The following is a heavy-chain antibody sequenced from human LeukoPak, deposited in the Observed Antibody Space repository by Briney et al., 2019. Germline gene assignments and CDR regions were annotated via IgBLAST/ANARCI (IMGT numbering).Heavy chain of an antibody. D-gene: IGHD1-26*01. V-gene: IGHV4-34*01. CDR3: TRTSPGIPLDF. CDR1: GVSFSGYY. J-gene: IGHJ4*02. CDR2: ISHSGRS. Sequence: SETLSLTCAVPGVSFSGYYWSWIRQPPGKGPEWIGEISHSGRSSYNPSLKSRVTISLDTSKNQFSLKPSFVTAADTAVYYCTRTSPGIPLDFWGQGTLVSVSS.